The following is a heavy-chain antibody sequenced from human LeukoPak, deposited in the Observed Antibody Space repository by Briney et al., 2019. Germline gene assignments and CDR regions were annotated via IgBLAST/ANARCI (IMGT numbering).Heavy chain of an antibody. CDR1: GFTFSAYW. CDR2: VKYDGSTT. D-gene: IGHD3/OR15-3a*01. J-gene: IGHJ4*02. CDR3: ARDLNWLLFDY. Sequence: GGSLRLSCAASGFTFSAYWMHWVRQAPGKGLVWVPRVKYDGSTTAYADSVKGRFTISRDNTRNILYLEMNSLRVEDTVVYYCARDLNWLLFDYWGQGALVTVSS. V-gene: IGHV3-74*01.